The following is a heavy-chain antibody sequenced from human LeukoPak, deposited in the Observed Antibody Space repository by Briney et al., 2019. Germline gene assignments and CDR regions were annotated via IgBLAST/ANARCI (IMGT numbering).Heavy chain of an antibody. Sequence: GGSLRLSCAASGFTFDDYAMHWARQAPGKGLEWVSGISWNSGSIGYADSVKGRFTISRDNAKNSLYLQMNSLRAEDTALYYCAKDSGYYYSNFDYWGQGTLVTVSS. CDR1: GFTFDDYA. J-gene: IGHJ4*02. CDR3: AKDSGYYYSNFDY. D-gene: IGHD3-22*01. V-gene: IGHV3-9*01. CDR2: ISWNSGSI.